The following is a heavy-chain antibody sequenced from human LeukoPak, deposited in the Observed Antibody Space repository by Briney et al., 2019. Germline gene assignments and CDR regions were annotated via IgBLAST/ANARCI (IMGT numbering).Heavy chain of an antibody. Sequence: VASVKVSCKASGGTFSSYAISWVRQAPGQGLEWMGGIIPIFGTANYAQKFQGRVTITTDESTSTAYMELSSLRSEDTAVYYCARDTGSYLDYWGQGTPVTVSS. CDR1: GGTFSSYA. J-gene: IGHJ4*02. CDR3: ARDTGSYLDY. CDR2: IIPIFGTA. D-gene: IGHD3-10*01. V-gene: IGHV1-69*05.